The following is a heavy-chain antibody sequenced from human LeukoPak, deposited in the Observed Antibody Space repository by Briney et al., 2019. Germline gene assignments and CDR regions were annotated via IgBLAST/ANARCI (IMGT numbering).Heavy chain of an antibody. CDR2: LDSDGTTT. D-gene: IGHD3-22*01. CDR1: GFTLSTYW. V-gene: IGHV3-74*03. CDR3: AKLLIRLDYYDSSGYWRGGYFDY. J-gene: IGHJ4*02. Sequence: GGSLRLSCAASGFTLSTYWMHWVRQVPGKGLVWVSRLDSDGTTTTYADSVKGRFTISRDNSKNTLYLQMNSLRAEDTAVYYCAKLLIRLDYYDSSGYWRGGYFDYWGQGTLVTVSS.